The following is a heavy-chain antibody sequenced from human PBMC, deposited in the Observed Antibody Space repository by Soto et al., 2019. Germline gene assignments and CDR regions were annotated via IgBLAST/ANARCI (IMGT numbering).Heavy chain of an antibody. V-gene: IGHV4-39*01. J-gene: IGHJ4*02. Sequence: SETLSLTCTVSGGSISSSSSYWGWIRQPPGKGLEWVGSIYYLGNTYYNPSLGGRVSISVDPSKNQFSLKLNSVTAADTAVFYSPGSLTYVSSGYHLNYLGQGNLVTVSS. CDR3: PGSLTYVSSGYHLNY. D-gene: IGHD3-22*01. CDR2: IYYLGNT. CDR1: GGSISSSSSY.